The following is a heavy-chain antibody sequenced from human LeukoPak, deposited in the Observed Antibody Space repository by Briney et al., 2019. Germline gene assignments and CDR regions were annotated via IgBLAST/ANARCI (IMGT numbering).Heavy chain of an antibody. J-gene: IGHJ6*03. D-gene: IGHD6-13*01. V-gene: IGHV3-20*04. CDR3: AREGAAGTFYYYYMDV. CDR2: INWNGGST. CDR1: GFTFDDYG. Sequence: GGSLRLSCAASGFTFDDYGMSWGRHAPGKGLEWVSGINWNGGSTGYADPVTGRFTISRDNAKNSLYLQMNSLRAEDTALYYCAREGAAGTFYYYYMDVWGKETTVTVSS.